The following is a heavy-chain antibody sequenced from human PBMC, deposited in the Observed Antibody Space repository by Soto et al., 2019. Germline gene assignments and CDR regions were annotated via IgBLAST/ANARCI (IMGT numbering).Heavy chain of an antibody. CDR2: IWYDGSNK. J-gene: IGHJ4*02. CDR3: ARDYYYGSGSADY. CDR1: GFTFSSYG. V-gene: IGHV3-33*01. Sequence: QVQLVESGGGVVQPGRSLRLSCAASGFTFSSYGMHWVRQAPGKGLELVAVIWYDGSNKYYADSVKGRFTISRDNSKNTLYLQMNSLRAEDTAVYYCARDYYYGSGSADYWGQGTLVTVSS. D-gene: IGHD3-10*01.